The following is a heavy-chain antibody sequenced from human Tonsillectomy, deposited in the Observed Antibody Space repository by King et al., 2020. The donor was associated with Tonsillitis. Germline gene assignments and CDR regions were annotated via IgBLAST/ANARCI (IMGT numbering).Heavy chain of an antibody. V-gene: IGHV3-30*02. CDR1: GFTFSSYG. Sequence: QLVQSGGGVVQPGGSLRLSCAASGFTFSSYGMHWVRQAPGKGLEWVAFIRYDGSNKYYADSVKGRFTISRDNSKNTLYLQMNSLRAEDTAVYYCAKDSVVSARLPDYWGQGTLVTVSS. CDR3: AKDSVVSARLPDY. D-gene: IGHD2-8*02. J-gene: IGHJ4*02. CDR2: IRYDGSNK.